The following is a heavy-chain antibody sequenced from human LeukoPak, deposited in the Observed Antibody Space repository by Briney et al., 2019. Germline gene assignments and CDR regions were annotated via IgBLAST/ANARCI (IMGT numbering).Heavy chain of an antibody. D-gene: IGHD1-26*01. Sequence: SETLSLTCTVSGYSISSGYYWGWIRQPPGKGLEWIGSIYHSGSTYYNPSLKSRVTISVDTSKNQFSLKLSSVTAADTAVYYCARDGRWELLNWFDPWGQGTLVTVSS. CDR1: GYSISSGYY. CDR3: ARDGRWELLNWFDP. J-gene: IGHJ5*02. V-gene: IGHV4-38-2*02. CDR2: IYHSGST.